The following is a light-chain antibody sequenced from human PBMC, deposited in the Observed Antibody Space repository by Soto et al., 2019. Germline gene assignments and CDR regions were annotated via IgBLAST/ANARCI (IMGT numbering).Light chain of an antibody. CDR3: QQYDNLPYT. V-gene: IGKV1-33*01. CDR2: DAS. CDR1: QDISNY. Sequence: DIQMTQSPSSLSASVGDRVTITCQASQDISNYLNWYQQKPGKAPTLLIYDASNLETGFPSRFGGSGSGTDFTFTISSLQPEDIATYYCQQYDNLPYTFGQGTKLEIK. J-gene: IGKJ2*01.